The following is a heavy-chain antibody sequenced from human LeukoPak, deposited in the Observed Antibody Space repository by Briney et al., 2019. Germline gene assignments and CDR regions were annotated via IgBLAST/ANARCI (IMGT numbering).Heavy chain of an antibody. Sequence: ASVKVSCKASGYTFTSYYMHWVRQAPGQGLEWMGRINPNSGGTNYAQKFQGRVTMTRDTSISTAYMELSRLRSDDTAVYYCAREDYYDAFDIWGQGTMVTVSS. J-gene: IGHJ3*02. CDR2: INPNSGGT. V-gene: IGHV1-2*06. CDR3: AREDYYDAFDI. D-gene: IGHD3-10*01. CDR1: GYTFTSYY.